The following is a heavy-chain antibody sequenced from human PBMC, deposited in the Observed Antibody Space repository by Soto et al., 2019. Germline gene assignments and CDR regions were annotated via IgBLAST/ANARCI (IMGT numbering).Heavy chain of an antibody. CDR2: IYYSGST. CDR3: AGNRIVGATMYFDL. D-gene: IGHD1-26*01. V-gene: IGHV4-39*01. Sequence: QLQLQESGPGLVKPSETLSLTCTVSGGSISSSSYYWGWIRQPPGKGLEWIGSIYYSGSTYYNPSVKSRVTISVDTSKNQFSLKLSSVTAADTAVYYCAGNRIVGATMYFDLWGRGTLVTVSS. CDR1: GGSISSSSYY. J-gene: IGHJ2*01.